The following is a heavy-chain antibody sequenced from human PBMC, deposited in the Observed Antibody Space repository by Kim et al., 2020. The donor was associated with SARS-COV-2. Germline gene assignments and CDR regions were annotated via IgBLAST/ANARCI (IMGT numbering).Heavy chain of an antibody. J-gene: IGHJ4*02. Sequence: ASVKVSCKGSGYTFTSYFMHWVRQAPGQGLEWMGVINPTGGSTSYAQKFQGRVTMTRDTCTSTVYMELSSLRSEDTAVYYCARRRGGVRAEYYFDYWGQGTLVTVSS. CDR3: ARRRGGVRAEYYFDY. CDR2: INPTGGST. CDR1: GYTFTSYF. V-gene: IGHV1-46*01. D-gene: IGHD3-10*01.